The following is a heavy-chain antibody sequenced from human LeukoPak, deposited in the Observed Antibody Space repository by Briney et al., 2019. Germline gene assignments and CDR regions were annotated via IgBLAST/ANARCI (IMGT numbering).Heavy chain of an antibody. V-gene: IGHV3-30*01. CDR3: ARQIAAAGGAFDY. D-gene: IGHD6-13*01. Sequence: GGSLRLSCAASGFTFSSYAMHWVRQAPGRGLEWVAVISYDGSNKYYADSVKGRFTISRDNSKNTLYLQMNSLRAEDTAVYYCARQIAAAGGAFDYWGQGTLVTVSS. J-gene: IGHJ4*02. CDR1: GFTFSSYA. CDR2: ISYDGSNK.